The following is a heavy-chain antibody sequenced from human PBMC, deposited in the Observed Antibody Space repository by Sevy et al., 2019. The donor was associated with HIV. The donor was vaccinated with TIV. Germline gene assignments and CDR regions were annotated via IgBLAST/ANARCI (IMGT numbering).Heavy chain of an antibody. CDR3: ARAPPVRSGDDSLNWFDP. CDR1: YGSIIGYH. J-gene: IGHJ5*02. V-gene: IGHV4-59*01. CDR2: ISYTGDT. D-gene: IGHD5-12*01. Sequence: SETLSLTCTVSYGSIIGYHWSWIRQPPGKTLEYVGYISYTGDTNSNPSLNSRVTMSVDTSKNQFSLKATSVTAADTAVYYCARAPPVRSGDDSLNWFDPWGQGTLVTVSS.